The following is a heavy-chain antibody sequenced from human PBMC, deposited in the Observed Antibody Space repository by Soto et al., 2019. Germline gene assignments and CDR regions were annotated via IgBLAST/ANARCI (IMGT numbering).Heavy chain of an antibody. V-gene: IGHV3-33*01. J-gene: IGHJ6*04. CDR1: GFTFSSYG. CDR2: IWYDGSNK. CDR3: ARDGWDIAVAGPYYYYYYGMDV. D-gene: IGHD6-19*01. Sequence: RRLSCAASGFTFSSYGMHWVRQAPGKGLEWVAVIWYDGSNKYYADSVKGRFTISRDNSKNTLYLQMNSLRAEDTAVYYCARDGWDIAVAGPYYYYYYGMDVWREGTTVTVSS.